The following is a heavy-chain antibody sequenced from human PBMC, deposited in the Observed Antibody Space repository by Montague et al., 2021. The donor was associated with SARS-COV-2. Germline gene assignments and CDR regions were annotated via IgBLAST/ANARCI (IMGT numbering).Heavy chain of an antibody. CDR1: GFTFSNAW. CDR3: TTVSSGSRDFDY. V-gene: IGHV3-15*01. D-gene: IGHD1-26*01. J-gene: IGHJ4*02. CDR2: IKSKTDGGTT. Sequence: SLRLSCAASGFTFSNAWISWVRQAPGKGLEWVGRIKSKTDGGTTDYAAPVKGRFTIPRDDSKNTLYLQMNSLKTEDTAVYYCTTVSSGSRDFDYWGQGTLVTVSS.